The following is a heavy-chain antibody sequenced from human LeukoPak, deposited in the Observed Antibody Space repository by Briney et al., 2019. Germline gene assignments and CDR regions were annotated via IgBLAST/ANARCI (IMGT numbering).Heavy chain of an antibody. J-gene: IGHJ4*02. CDR2: IYHSGST. Sequence: SETLSLTCTVSGGSISSYYWSWIRQPPGKGLEWIGYIYHSGSTNYNPSLKSRVTISVDTSKNQFSLKLSSVTAADTAVYYCARGRGITFGGVIVRRGYYFDYWGQGTLVTVSS. CDR1: GGSISSYY. V-gene: IGHV4-59*01. CDR3: ARGRGITFGGVIVRRGYYFDY. D-gene: IGHD3-16*02.